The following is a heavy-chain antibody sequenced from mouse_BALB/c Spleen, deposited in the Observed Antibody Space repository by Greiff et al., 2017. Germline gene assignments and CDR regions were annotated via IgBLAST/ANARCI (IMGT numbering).Heavy chain of an antibody. CDR2: IYPGNSDT. CDR3: TRGDGNYVGWYFDV. J-gene: IGHJ1*01. Sequence: EVQLQESGTVLARPGASVKMSCKASGYTFTSYWMHWVKQRPGQGLEWIGAIYPGNSDTSYNQKFKGKAKLTAVTSTSTAYMELSSLTNEDSAVYYCTRGDGNYVGWYFDVWGAGTTVTVSS. D-gene: IGHD2-1*01. CDR1: GYTFTSYW. V-gene: IGHV1-5*01.